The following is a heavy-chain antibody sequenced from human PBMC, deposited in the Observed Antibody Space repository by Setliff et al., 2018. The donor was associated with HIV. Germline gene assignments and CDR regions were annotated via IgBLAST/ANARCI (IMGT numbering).Heavy chain of an antibody. CDR3: ARDQDSGSWLTTYDAFDI. J-gene: IGHJ3*02. V-gene: IGHV1-18*04. Sequence: ASVKVSCKASGYTFTGYYMHWVRQAPGQGLEWMGWISAYNGNTNYAQKLQGRVTMTTDTSTSTAYMELRSLRSDDTAVYYCARDQDSGSWLTTYDAFDIWGQGTMVTVSS. CDR1: GYTFTGYY. CDR2: ISAYNGNT. D-gene: IGHD1-26*01.